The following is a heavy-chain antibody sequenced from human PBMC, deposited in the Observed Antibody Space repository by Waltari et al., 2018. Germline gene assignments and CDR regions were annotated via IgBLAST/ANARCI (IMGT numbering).Heavy chain of an antibody. Sequence: QLQLQESGPGLVKPSENLSLTCTVSGGSVSTGTNYWGWFRQPPGKGLEWIGTIYYTGNAYYNPSLKSRTTMSVDTSRNQFSLKLTSVTAADTAVYYCARELAAGGATGYWGQGTLVTVSS. J-gene: IGHJ4*02. CDR2: IYYTGNA. D-gene: IGHD1-26*01. CDR1: GGSVSTGTNY. CDR3: ARELAAGGATGY. V-gene: IGHV4-39*02.